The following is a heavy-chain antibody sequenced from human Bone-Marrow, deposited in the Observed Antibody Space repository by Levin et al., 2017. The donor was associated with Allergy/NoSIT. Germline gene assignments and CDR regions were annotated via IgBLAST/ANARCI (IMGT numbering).Heavy chain of an antibody. J-gene: IGHJ4*02. CDR2: LKSRIDGGTI. V-gene: IGHV3-15*01. CDR3: ATDLRFLEWLSGNY. D-gene: IGHD3-3*01. Sequence: GESLKISCAASGFNFSLAWMNWVRQAPGKGLEWVGRLKSRIDGGTIDYGAPVTGRFVISRDDSKNTLYLEMNNLKSDDTAVYYCATDLRFLEWLSGNYWGQGTLVTVSS. CDR1: GFNFSLAW.